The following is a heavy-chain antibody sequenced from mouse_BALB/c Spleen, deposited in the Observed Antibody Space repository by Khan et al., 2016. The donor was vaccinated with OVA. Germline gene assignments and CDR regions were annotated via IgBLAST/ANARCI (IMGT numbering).Heavy chain of an antibody. Sequence: QVQLQQSGPGLVAPSQSLSITCTVSGFSLTSYGVHWVRQPPGKGLEWLGVIWAGGSTTYNSALLSRLSTCTDNTTSHVFLKMNSLQTDDTAMYYCASLEDKWGQGTTLTVSS. J-gene: IGHJ2*01. CDR2: IWAGGST. CDR1: GFSLTSYG. V-gene: IGHV2-9*02. CDR3: ASLEDK.